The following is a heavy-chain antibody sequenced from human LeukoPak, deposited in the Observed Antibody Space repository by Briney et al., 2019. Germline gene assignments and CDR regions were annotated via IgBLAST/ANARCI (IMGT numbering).Heavy chain of an antibody. D-gene: IGHD2-2*01. CDR1: GYTFTSYY. J-gene: IGHJ3*02. V-gene: IGHV1-46*01. Sequence: ASVKVSCKASGYTFTSYYMHWVRQAPGQGLEWMGIINPSGGSTSYAQKFQGRVTMTRDTSTSPVYMELSSLTSENTAVYYCARVRVPAAPGAFDIWGQGTMVTVSS. CDR3: ARVRVPAAPGAFDI. CDR2: INPSGGST.